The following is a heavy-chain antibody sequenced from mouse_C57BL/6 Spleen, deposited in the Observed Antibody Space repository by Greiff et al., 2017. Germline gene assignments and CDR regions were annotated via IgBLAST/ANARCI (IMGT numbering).Heavy chain of an antibody. CDR2: IYPGSGST. CDR1: GYTFTSYW. V-gene: IGHV1-55*01. Sequence: VKLQQPGAELVKPGASVKMSCKASGYTFTSYWITWVKQRPGPGLEWIGDIYPGSGSTNYNEKFKSKATLTVDTSSSTAYMQLSSLTSEDSAVYYCAREIYYGSSYYAMDYWGQGTSVTVSS. CDR3: AREIYYGSSYYAMDY. J-gene: IGHJ4*01. D-gene: IGHD1-1*01.